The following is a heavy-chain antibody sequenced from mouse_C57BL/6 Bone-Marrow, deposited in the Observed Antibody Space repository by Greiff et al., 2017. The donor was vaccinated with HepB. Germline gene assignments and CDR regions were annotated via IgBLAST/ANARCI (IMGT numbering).Heavy chain of an antibody. CDR3: ARDTTVVATDWYFDV. CDR2: IYPRSGNT. V-gene: IGHV1-81*01. CDR1: GYTFTSYG. Sequence: VQLVESGAELARPGASVKLSCKASGYTFTSYGISWVKQSTGQGLEWIGEIYPRSGNTYYNEKFKGKATLTADKSSSTAYMELRSLTSEDSAVYFCARDTTVVATDWYFDVWGTGTTVTVSS. D-gene: IGHD1-1*01. J-gene: IGHJ1*03.